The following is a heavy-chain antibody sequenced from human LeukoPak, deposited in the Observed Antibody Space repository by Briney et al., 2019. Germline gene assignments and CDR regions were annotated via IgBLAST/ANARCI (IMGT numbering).Heavy chain of an antibody. CDR1: GGSVYSSDHY. D-gene: IGHD3-3*02. CDR3: VRSEKAGKISIDY. J-gene: IGHJ4*02. Sequence: KTSETLSLTCTVSGGSVYSSDHYWGWIRQPPGKGLEWIGSVYCSGSVYYKPSLKSRLNLLVDISNNKFSLEMTSVTAADTAVYYCVRSEKAGKISIDYWGRGTLVTVSS. CDR2: VYCSGSV. V-gene: IGHV4-39*07.